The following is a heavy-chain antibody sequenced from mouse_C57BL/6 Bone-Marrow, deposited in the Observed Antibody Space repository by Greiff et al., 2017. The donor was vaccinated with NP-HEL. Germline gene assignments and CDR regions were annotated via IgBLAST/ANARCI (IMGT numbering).Heavy chain of an antibody. J-gene: IGHJ3*01. D-gene: IGHD2-4*01. CDR3: STWIYYDYDSSWFAY. V-gene: IGHV14-4*01. CDR2: IDPENGDT. CDR1: GFNFTDDY. Sequence: VQLQQSGAELVRPGASVKLSCTASGFNFTDDYMHWVKQRPEQGLEWIGWIDPENGDTEYASKFQGKATLTADTSSNTAYLQLSSLTSEDTAVYSFSTWIYYDYDSSWFAYGGQGTLVTVSA.